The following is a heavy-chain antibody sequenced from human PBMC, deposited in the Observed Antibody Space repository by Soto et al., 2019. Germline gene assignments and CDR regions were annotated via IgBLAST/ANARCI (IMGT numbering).Heavy chain of an antibody. CDR3: ARVLVPAATANWFDP. CDR1: GGSISSGGYY. Sequence: QVQLQESGPGLVKPSQTLSLTCTVSGGSISSGGYYWSWIRQHPGKGLEWIGYIYYSGSTYYNPSLKSRVIISVDTSKNQFSLKLSSVTAADTAVYYCARVLVPAATANWFDPWGKGTLVTVSS. J-gene: IGHJ5*02. CDR2: IYYSGST. V-gene: IGHV4-31*03. D-gene: IGHD2-2*01.